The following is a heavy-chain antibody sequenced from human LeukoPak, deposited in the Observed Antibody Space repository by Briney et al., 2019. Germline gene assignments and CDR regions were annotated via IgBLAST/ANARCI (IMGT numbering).Heavy chain of an antibody. CDR2: ISAYNGNT. Sequence: LGALVKFSCKASGYTFTSYGISWVRQAPGQGLEWMGWISAYNGNTNYAQKLQGRVTMTTDTSTSTAYMELRSLRSDDTAVYYCARVSIAALYYYGMDVWGQGTTVTVSS. D-gene: IGHD6-6*01. J-gene: IGHJ6*02. CDR1: GYTFTSYG. V-gene: IGHV1-18*01. CDR3: ARVSIAALYYYGMDV.